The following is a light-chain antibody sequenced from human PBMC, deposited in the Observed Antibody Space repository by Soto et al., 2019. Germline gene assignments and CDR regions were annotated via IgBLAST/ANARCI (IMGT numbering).Light chain of an antibody. J-gene: IGLJ1*01. V-gene: IGLV2-23*01. CDR2: EGS. CDR3: CSHAGRSPYV. CDR1: SSDVGSYNL. Sequence: QSVLSQPASVSASPGHSITISCTGTSSDVGSYNLVSWYQQHPGKAPKLMIYEGSKRPSGVSNRFSGSKSGNTASLTISGLQAEEEADYYCCSHAGRSPYVFGTGTKVTVL.